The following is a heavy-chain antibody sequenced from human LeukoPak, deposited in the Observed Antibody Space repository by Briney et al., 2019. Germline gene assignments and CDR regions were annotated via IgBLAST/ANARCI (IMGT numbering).Heavy chain of an antibody. J-gene: IGHJ4*02. D-gene: IGHD4-23*01. V-gene: IGHV3-74*01. CDR2: IVSDGSST. CDR3: ARGRPHGNDY. CDR1: GFTFSSYW. Sequence: GGSLRLSCAASGFTFSSYWMNWVRQAPGKGLVWVSRIVSDGSSTTYADSVKGRFSISRDNAKNTLYLQMNSLRVEDTAVYYCARGRPHGNDYWGQGTLVTVSS.